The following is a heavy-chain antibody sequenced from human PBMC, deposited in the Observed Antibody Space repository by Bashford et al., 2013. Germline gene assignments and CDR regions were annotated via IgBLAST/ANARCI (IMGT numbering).Heavy chain of an antibody. CDR1: GYTFTSYG. CDR2: ISAYNGNT. Sequence: ASVKGLPARASGYTFTSYGISWVRQAPGQGLEWMGWISAYNGNTNYAQKLQGRVTMTTDTSTSTAYMELRSLRSDDTAMFYCARTNIAVPTIGDYWGQGTLGHPSPQ. CDR3: ARTNIAVPTIGDY. D-gene: IGHD5-12*01. V-gene: IGHV1-18*01. J-gene: IGHJ4*02.